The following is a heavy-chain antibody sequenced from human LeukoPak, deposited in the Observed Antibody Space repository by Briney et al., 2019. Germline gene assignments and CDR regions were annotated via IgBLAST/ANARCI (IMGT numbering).Heavy chain of an antibody. CDR1: GFTFSSYS. V-gene: IGHV3-21*01. CDR3: ARDNPYSSSTH. CDR2: ISSSSSYI. J-gene: IGHJ4*02. D-gene: IGHD6-13*01. Sequence: GGSLRLSXAASGFTFSSYSMNWVCQAPGKGLEWVSSISSSSSYIYYADSVKGRFTISRDNAKNSLYLQMNSLRAEDTAVYYYARDNPYSSSTHWGQGTLVTVSS.